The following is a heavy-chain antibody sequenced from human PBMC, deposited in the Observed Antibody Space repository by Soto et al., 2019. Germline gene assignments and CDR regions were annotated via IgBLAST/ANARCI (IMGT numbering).Heavy chain of an antibody. V-gene: IGHV3-30-3*01. CDR2: ISYDGSNK. CDR3: AREYSSGWYWDYFDY. D-gene: IGHD6-19*01. CDR1: GFTFSSYA. Sequence: QVQLVESGGGVVQPGRSLRLSCAASGFTFSSYAMHWVRQAPGKGLEWVAVISYDGSNKYYADSVKGRFTISRDNSKNTLYLQMNSLRAEDTAVYYCAREYSSGWYWDYFDYWGQGTLVTVSS. J-gene: IGHJ4*02.